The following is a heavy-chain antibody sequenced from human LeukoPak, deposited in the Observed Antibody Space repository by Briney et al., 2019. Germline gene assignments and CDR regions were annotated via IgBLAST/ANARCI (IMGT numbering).Heavy chain of an antibody. CDR1: GGSVSDYY. D-gene: IGHD7-27*01. Sequence: PSETLSLTCTISGGSVSDYYWSWIRQSPGKGLEWIGYIYHTGSTSYSPSLKSRVTISADTSQNQFSLKLGSVTAADTAVYYCASRKLGNDYWGQGTLVTVSS. CDR2: IYHTGST. CDR3: ASRKLGNDY. V-gene: IGHV4-59*02. J-gene: IGHJ4*02.